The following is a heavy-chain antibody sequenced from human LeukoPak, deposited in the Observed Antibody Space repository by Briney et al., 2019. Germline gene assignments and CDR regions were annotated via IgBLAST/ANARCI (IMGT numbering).Heavy chain of an antibody. D-gene: IGHD5/OR15-5a*01. CDR3: ARDGHYTIYELRFDY. V-gene: IGHV3-7*01. J-gene: IGHJ4*02. CDR1: GFTFSSYW. Sequence: GGSLRLSCAASGFTFSSYWMSWVRQAPGKGLEWVANINQDGSEKYCVDSLKGRFTISRDNAENSLYLQMNGLRAEDAGVYYCARDGHYTIYELRFDYWGQGALVTVSS. CDR2: INQDGSEK.